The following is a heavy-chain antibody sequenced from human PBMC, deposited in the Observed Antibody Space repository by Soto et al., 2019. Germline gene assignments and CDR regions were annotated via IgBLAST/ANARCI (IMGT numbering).Heavy chain of an antibody. D-gene: IGHD3-10*01. Sequence: QVQLVQSGAEVKKPGSSVKVSCKASGGTFSSYTISWVRQAPGQGLEWMGRIIPILGIANYAQKFQGRVTITAAKATSTADMELSSLRTDDTAVYYCARDGSPYYYGSGSYKGYYYYYMDVWGKGTTVTVSS. J-gene: IGHJ6*03. CDR2: IIPILGIA. CDR1: GGTFSSYT. CDR3: ARDGSPYYYGSGSYKGYYYYYMDV. V-gene: IGHV1-69*08.